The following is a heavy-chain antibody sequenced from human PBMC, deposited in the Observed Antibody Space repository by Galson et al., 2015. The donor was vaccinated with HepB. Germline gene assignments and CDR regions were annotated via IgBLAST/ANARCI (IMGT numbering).Heavy chain of an antibody. CDR1: GYTFTSYG. J-gene: IGHJ3*02. CDR3: ASRKDSYGGGLNAFDI. V-gene: IGHV1-18*01. D-gene: IGHD5-18*01. CDR2: ISAYNGNT. Sequence: SVKVSCKASGYTFTSYGISWVRQAPGQGLEWMGWISAYNGNTNYAQKLQGRVTMTTDTSTSTAYMELRSLRSDDTAVYYCASRKDSYGGGLNAFDIWGQGTMVTVS.